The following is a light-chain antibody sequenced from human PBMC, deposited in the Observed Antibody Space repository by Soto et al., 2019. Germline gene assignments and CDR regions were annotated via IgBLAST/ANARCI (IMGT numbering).Light chain of an antibody. CDR3: SSYTSSSTYV. CDR1: SSDVGGYNY. Sequence: SALTQPASVSGSPGQSITISCTGTSSDVGGYNYVSWYQQHPGKAPKLMIYEVSNRPSGVSNRFSGSKSGNTDSLTISGLQAEDEADYYCSSYTSSSTYVFGTGTKVTVL. V-gene: IGLV2-14*01. J-gene: IGLJ1*01. CDR2: EVS.